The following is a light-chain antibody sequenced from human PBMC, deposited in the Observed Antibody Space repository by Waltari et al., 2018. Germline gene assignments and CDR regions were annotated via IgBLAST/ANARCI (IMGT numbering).Light chain of an antibody. CDR2: KDS. CDR1: ALSRQY. CDR3: QTTDSSGAWA. V-gene: IGLV3-25*03. Sequence: SHELTQPPSVSVSPGQTARIPCSGDALSRQYAYWYQQKAGQAPVAVICKDSERPSGIPGRFSGSTSGTTVTLTISGDQAEDEADYYCQTTDSSGAWAFGGGTKLTVL. J-gene: IGLJ3*02.